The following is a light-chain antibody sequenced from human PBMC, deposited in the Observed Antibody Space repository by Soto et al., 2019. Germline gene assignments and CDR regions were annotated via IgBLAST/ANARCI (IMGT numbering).Light chain of an antibody. CDR3: QQGSNRPPGGG. CDR1: QSVSSY. Sequence: EIVLTQSPATLSLSPGERATLSCRASQSVSSYLAWYQQKPGQAPRLLIYDASNRATGIPARFSGSGSGTDFTLTISRLEPEDFAVYYCQQGSNRPPGGGFGQGTRLEIK. J-gene: IGKJ5*01. V-gene: IGKV3-11*01. CDR2: DAS.